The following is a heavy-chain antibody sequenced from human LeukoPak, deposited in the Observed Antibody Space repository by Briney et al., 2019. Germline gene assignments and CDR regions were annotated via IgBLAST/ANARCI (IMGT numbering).Heavy chain of an antibody. D-gene: IGHD3-16*02. CDR3: AKPTGHIRLGELSLAGDYYFDY. CDR1: GFTFNSYW. CDR2: ISSSSRTI. J-gene: IGHJ4*02. Sequence: PGGSLGLSCAASGFTFNSYWMSWVRQAPGKGLEWVSYISSSSRTICYADSAKGRFTISRDNSKNTLYLQMNSLRAEDTAVYYCAKPTGHIRLGELSLAGDYYFDYWGQGTLVTVSS. V-gene: IGHV3-48*01.